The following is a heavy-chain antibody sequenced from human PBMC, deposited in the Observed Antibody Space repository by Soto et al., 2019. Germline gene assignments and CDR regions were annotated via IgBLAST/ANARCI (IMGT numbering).Heavy chain of an antibody. V-gene: IGHV1-69*02. D-gene: IGHD2-15*01. J-gene: IGHJ4*02. CDR2: IIPILGIA. CDR3: ARALYGGNTGIDY. Sequence: QVQLVQSGAEVKKPGSSVKVSCKASGGTFNSYTISWVRQAPGQGLEWMGRIIPILGIANYAQKFQGRVTITADKSTSTAYMELSSLRSEDTAVYYCARALYGGNTGIDYWGQGTLVTVSS. CDR1: GGTFNSYT.